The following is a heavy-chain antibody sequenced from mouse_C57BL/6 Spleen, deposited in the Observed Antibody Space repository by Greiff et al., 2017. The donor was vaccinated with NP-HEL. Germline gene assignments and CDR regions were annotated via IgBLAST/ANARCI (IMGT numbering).Heavy chain of an antibody. CDR2: FNPGRGGT. CDR1: GYAFTNYL. J-gene: IGHJ4*01. Sequence: VQLQQSGAELVRPGTSVKVSCKASGYAFTNYLIEWVKQRPGQGLEWIGVFNPGRGGTNYNEKFQGKATLTADKSSSTAYMQLSSLTSEDSAVYFCARLNWDDYAMDYWGQGTSVTVSS. V-gene: IGHV1-54*01. D-gene: IGHD4-1*01. CDR3: ARLNWDDYAMDY.